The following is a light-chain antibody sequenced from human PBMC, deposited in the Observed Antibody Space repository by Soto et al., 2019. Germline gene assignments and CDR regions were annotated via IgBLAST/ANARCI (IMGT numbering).Light chain of an antibody. CDR1: QSISSY. V-gene: IGKV1-5*03. CDR3: QQYSSHST. CDR2: QAS. Sequence: DIQMTQSPSILSASLGDRVTITCRASQSISSYLNWYQHKPGKAPKLLIYQASSLENGVPSRFSGSGSGTEFSLTISSLQPDDFATYYCQQYSSHSTFGQGTKVDI. J-gene: IGKJ1*01.